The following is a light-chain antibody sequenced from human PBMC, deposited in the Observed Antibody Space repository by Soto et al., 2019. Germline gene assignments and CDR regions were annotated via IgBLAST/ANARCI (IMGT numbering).Light chain of an antibody. J-gene: IGLJ1*01. V-gene: IGLV2-14*03. CDR1: SSDVGGYNS. Sequence: SALPQPSSVSGSPGQWITISCPGTSSDVGGYNSVSWYQQHPGKAPKLMIYNVSNRPSGISDRFSGSRSGNTASLTISGLQAEDEADYYCSSYTSSSTYVFGTGTKVTVL. CDR3: SSYTSSSTYV. CDR2: NVS.